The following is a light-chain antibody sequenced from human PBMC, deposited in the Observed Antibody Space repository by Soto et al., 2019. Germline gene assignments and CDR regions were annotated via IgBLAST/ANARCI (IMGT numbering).Light chain of an antibody. J-gene: IGKJ1*01. CDR3: QQYENYWT. CDR1: QSISSW. Sequence: DIQMTQSPSTLSASVGDRVTITCRASQSISSWLSWYQQKPGEAPKLLISDASTLESGVPSRFSGSGSGTEFTLTISSLQPEDFATYYCQQYENYWTFGQGTKVDIK. CDR2: DAS. V-gene: IGKV1-5*01.